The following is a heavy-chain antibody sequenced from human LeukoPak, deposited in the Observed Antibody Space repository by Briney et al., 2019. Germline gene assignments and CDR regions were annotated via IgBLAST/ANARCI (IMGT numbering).Heavy chain of an antibody. D-gene: IGHD3-9*01. J-gene: IGHJ4*02. Sequence: GGSLRLSCAASGFTFSSYEMNWVRQAPGKGPEWVSYISSSGSTIYYADSVKGRFTISRDNAKNSLYLQMNSLRAEDTAVYYCATSSLRYFDWLGDYWGQGTLVTVSS. CDR1: GFTFSSYE. CDR2: ISSSGSTI. CDR3: ATSSLRYFDWLGDY. V-gene: IGHV3-48*03.